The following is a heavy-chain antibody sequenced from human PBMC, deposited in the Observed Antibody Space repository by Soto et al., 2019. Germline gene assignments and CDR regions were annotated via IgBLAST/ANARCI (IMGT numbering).Heavy chain of an antibody. D-gene: IGHD3-10*01. J-gene: IGHJ6*02. CDR2: INSSGNN. CDR1: GGSISSYF. V-gene: IGHV4-4*07. CDR3: ARGSGGSGNQYYGMHV. Sequence: PSETLSLTCTVSGGSISSYFWSWVRQPAGKGLEWIGRINSSGNNKYNPSLKGRVSMSVDTSKIQFSLRLTSVTAADTAVYYCARGSGGSGNQYYGMHVWGQGTTVTVSS.